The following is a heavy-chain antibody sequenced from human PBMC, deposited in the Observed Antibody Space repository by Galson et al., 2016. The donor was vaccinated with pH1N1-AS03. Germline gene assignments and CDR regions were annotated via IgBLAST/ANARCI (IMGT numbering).Heavy chain of an antibody. Sequence: SLRLSCAASGFPFSGYSMNWVRQAPGKGLEWVSSISSSSSYIYYVDSVKGRFTVSRDNARNSLYLHISSLRAEDTAVYYCARPNDNYYYYSGMNVWGQGTTVTVYS. CDR3: ARPNDNYYYYSGMNV. CDR2: ISSSSSYI. CDR1: GFPFSGYS. V-gene: IGHV3-21*01. J-gene: IGHJ6*02. D-gene: IGHD1-1*01.